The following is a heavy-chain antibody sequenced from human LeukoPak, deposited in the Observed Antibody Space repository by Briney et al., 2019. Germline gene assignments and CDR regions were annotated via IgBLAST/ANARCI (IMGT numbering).Heavy chain of an antibody. CDR3: ARFGDYVSYFDL. J-gene: IGHJ2*01. V-gene: IGHV3-21*01. CDR1: GFTFSSYS. CDR2: ITSSSSYI. Sequence: GGSLRLSCAASGFTFSSYSMNWVRQAPGKGLEWVSSITSSSSYIYYADSVKGRFTISRDNAKKTLYLQMNSLRAEDTAVYYCARFGDYVSYFDLWGRGTLVTVSS. D-gene: IGHD4-17*01.